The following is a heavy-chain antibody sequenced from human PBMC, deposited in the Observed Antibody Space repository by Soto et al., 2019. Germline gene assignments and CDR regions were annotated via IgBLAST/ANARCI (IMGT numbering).Heavy chain of an antibody. D-gene: IGHD3-22*01. V-gene: IGHV1-69*12. CDR1: GGTFSSYA. J-gene: IGHJ4*02. Sequence: QVQLVQSGAEVKKPGSSVKVSCKASGGTFSSYAISWVRQAPGQGLEWMGGIIPIFGTADYAQKFQGRVTTTAYESTGTAYMELSSLRSEDTAVYYCASHYDSSGYYYRGLDYWGQGTLVTVSS. CDR3: ASHYDSSGYYYRGLDY. CDR2: IIPIFGTA.